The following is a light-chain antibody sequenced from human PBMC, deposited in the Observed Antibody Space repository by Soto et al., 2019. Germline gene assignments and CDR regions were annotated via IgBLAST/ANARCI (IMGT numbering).Light chain of an antibody. CDR1: SSNIGNNY. CDR3: QSYDSGLIGLI. CDR2: DNN. J-gene: IGLJ6*01. V-gene: IGLV1-51*01. Sequence: QSVLTQPPSVSAAPGQKVTISCSGSSSNIGNNYVSWYQQLPGTAPKLLIYDNNKRPSGIPDRFSGSKSGTSASLAISDLQAEDEADYYCQSYDSGLIGLIFGTGTKVTVL.